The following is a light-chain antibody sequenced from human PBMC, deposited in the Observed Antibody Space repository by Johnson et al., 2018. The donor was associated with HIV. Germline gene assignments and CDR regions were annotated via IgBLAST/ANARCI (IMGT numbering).Light chain of an antibody. CDR2: DND. V-gene: IGLV1-51*01. J-gene: IGLJ1*01. CDR3: GTWDSSLSAGGV. CDR1: YSNIGNNY. Sequence: QSVLTQPPSVSAAPGQKVTISCSGSYSNIGNNYVSWYQQVPGTAPKLLIYDNDKRPSGIPDRFSASKSGTSATLDITGLQTGDEADYYCGTWDSSLSAGGVFGTGTKVTVL.